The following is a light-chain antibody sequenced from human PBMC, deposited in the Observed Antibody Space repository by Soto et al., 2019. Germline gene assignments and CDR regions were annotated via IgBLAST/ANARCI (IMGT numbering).Light chain of an antibody. Sequence: EFVLTQSPATLSLSPGERATLSCRASQSVNSYLAWYQQKPGQAPRLLIYDVSKRATGIPARFGGSGSGTAFTLTISSLQPEDFAVYYCQQRGTFGGGTKVDIK. J-gene: IGKJ4*01. CDR1: QSVNSY. V-gene: IGKV3-11*01. CDR3: QQRGT. CDR2: DVS.